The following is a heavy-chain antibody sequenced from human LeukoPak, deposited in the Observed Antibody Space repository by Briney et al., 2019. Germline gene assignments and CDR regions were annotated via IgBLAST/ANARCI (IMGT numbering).Heavy chain of an antibody. CDR3: AREEGDYYGSGSYSIH. Sequence: ASAKVSCKASGYTFTGYYMHWVRQAPGQGLEWMGWINPNSGGTNYAQKFQGRVTMTRDTSISTAYMELSRLRSDDTAVYYCAREEGDYYGSGSYSIHWGQGTLVTVSS. D-gene: IGHD3-10*01. CDR1: GYTFTGYY. CDR2: INPNSGGT. V-gene: IGHV1-2*02. J-gene: IGHJ4*02.